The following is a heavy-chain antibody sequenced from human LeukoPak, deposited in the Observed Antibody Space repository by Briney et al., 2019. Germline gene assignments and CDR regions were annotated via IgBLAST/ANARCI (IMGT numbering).Heavy chain of an antibody. CDR3: ARDKQLEHYYYYYMDV. CDR1: GGSISSYY. J-gene: IGHJ6*03. V-gene: IGHV4-4*07. D-gene: IGHD6-6*01. Sequence: SETLSLTCTVSGGSISSYYWSWIRQPAGKGLEWIGRIYTSGSTNYNPSHKSRVTMSVDTSKNQFSLKLSSVTAADTAVYYCARDKQLEHYYYYYMDVWGKGTTVTVSS. CDR2: IYTSGST.